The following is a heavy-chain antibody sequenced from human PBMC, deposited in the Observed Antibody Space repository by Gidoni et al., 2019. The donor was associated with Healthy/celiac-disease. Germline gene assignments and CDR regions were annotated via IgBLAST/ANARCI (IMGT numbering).Heavy chain of an antibody. CDR2: ISAYNGNT. J-gene: IGHJ2*01. V-gene: IGHV1-18*01. CDR3: ARVTHNWYFDL. CDR1: GYTFTSYG. Sequence: QVQLVQSGAEVKKPGASVKVSCKASGYTFTSYGIRWVRQAPGQGLEWMGWISAYNGNTNYAQKLQGRVTMNTEKSTSTAYMELRSLRSDDTAVYYGARVTHNWYFDLWGRGTLVTVSS. D-gene: IGHD2-21*01.